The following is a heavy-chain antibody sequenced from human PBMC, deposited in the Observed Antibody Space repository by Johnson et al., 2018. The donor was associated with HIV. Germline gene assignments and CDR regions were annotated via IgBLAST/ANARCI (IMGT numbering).Heavy chain of an antibody. Sequence: HVQLVESGGGVVQPGRSLRLSCAASRFTFSSYAMHWVRQAPGQGLEWVAVISYGGSNKYYVDSVKGRFTISSDDSKNTLYLQMNSLRAEDTAVYYCARDRRITIFGSGRAVQSNDAFDIWGQGTMVTVSS. CDR3: ARDRRITIFGSGRAVQSNDAFDI. CDR2: ISYGGSNK. D-gene: IGHD3-3*01. J-gene: IGHJ3*02. V-gene: IGHV3-30*04. CDR1: RFTFSSYA.